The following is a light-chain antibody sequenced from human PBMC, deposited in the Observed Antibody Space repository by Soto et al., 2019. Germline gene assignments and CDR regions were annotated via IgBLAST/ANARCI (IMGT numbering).Light chain of an antibody. V-gene: IGKV1-5*03. CDR2: KAS. J-gene: IGKJ1*01. Sequence: DIQMNQSPSTLSASVGERVTITCRASQTISSWLAWYQQKPGKAPKLLIYKASTLKSGVPSRFSGSGSGTDFTLTISRLEPEDFAVYYCQHYETSPQAFGQGTKVDIK. CDR3: QHYETSPQA. CDR1: QTISSW.